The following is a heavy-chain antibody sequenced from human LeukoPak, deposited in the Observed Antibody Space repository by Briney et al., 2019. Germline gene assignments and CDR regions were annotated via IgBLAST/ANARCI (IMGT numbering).Heavy chain of an antibody. CDR1: GFTFSSYW. Sequence: PGGSLRLSCAASGFTFSSYWMHWVRQAPGKGLVWVSRINSDGSSTIYADSVKGRFTISRDNAKNTLYLQMNSLRAEDTAVYYCARAVEGYYDSSGYNLVHYWGQGTLVTVSS. CDR2: INSDGSST. D-gene: IGHD3-22*01. V-gene: IGHV3-74*01. CDR3: ARAVEGYYDSSGYNLVHY. J-gene: IGHJ4*02.